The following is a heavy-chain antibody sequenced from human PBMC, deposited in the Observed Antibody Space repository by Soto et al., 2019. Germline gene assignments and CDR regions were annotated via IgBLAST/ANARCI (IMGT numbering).Heavy chain of an antibody. CDR1: GFYLSSSG. D-gene: IGHD3-3*01. J-gene: IGHJ6*02. Sequence: GGSLSLSCAASGFYLSSSGMSWVRQAPGKGLEWVSAISGSGGSTYYADSVKGRFTISRDNSKNTLYLQMNSLRAEDTAVYYCAKDLGDNVLRFLEWSYGMDVWGQGTTVTVSS. V-gene: IGHV3-23*01. CDR2: ISGSGGST. CDR3: AKDLGDNVLRFLEWSYGMDV.